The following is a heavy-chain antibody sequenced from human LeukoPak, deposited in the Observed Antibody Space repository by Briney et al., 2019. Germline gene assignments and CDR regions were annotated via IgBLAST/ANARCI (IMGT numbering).Heavy chain of an antibody. J-gene: IGHJ6*03. CDR3: ARGGGSSPTGYYYYYMDV. Sequence: SVTVSCKASGGTFSSYAISWVRQAPGQGLEWMGRIIPIFGTANYAQKFQGRVTITTDEPTSTAYMELSSLRSEDTAVYYCARGGGSSPTGYYYYYMDVWGKGTTVTVSS. CDR2: IIPIFGTA. D-gene: IGHD6-13*01. V-gene: IGHV1-69*05. CDR1: GGTFSSYA.